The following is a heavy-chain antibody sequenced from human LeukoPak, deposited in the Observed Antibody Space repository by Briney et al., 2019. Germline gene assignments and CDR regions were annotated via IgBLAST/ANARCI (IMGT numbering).Heavy chain of an antibody. Sequence: PGRSLRLSCAASGFTFSSYGMHCVRQAPGKGLEWVAVISYDGSNKYYADSVKGRFTISRDNSKNTLYLQMNRLRAEDTAVYYCAKVSERITIFGVVIDYWGQGTLVTVSS. D-gene: IGHD3-3*01. CDR3: AKVSERITIFGVVIDY. CDR1: GFTFSSYG. V-gene: IGHV3-30*18. CDR2: ISYDGSNK. J-gene: IGHJ4*02.